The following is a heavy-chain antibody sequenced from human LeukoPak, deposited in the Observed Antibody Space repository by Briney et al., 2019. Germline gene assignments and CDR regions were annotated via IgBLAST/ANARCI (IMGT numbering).Heavy chain of an antibody. J-gene: IGHJ5*02. CDR3: SGEAQQLAPSDR. CDR1: GYTFTGYY. CDR2: FNPNSGGT. D-gene: IGHD6-13*01. Sequence: ASVKVSSKASGYTFTGYYMHWVRRPPGQGLGWMGWFNPNSGGTNYPKNFQGRGTMTRATSISPAYMEQTSARSDTPALYSCSGEAQQLAPSDRCSEGTLVTVSS. V-gene: IGHV1-2*02.